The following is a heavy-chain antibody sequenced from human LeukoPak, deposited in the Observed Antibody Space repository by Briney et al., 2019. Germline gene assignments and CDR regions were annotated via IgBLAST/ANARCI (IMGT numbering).Heavy chain of an antibody. D-gene: IGHD4-17*01. J-gene: IGHJ6*02. CDR2: IWYGGSNK. CDR3: ARVLSYGDYDHGMDV. V-gene: IGHV3-33*01. Sequence: PGGSLRLSCAASGFTFSSYGMHWVRQAPGKGLEWVAVIWYGGSNKYYADSVKGRFTISRDNSKNTLYLQMNSLRAEDTAVYYCARVLSYGDYDHGMDVWGQGTTVTVSS. CDR1: GFTFSSYG.